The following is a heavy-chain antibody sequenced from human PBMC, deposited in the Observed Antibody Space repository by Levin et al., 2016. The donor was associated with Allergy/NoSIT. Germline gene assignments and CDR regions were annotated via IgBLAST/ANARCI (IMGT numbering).Heavy chain of an antibody. D-gene: IGHD5-12*01. CDR2: IYYSGST. CDR3: ARRGLVANSLGDAFDI. V-gene: IGHV4-59*01. J-gene: IGHJ3*02. CDR1: GGSISSYY. Sequence: SETLSLTCTASGGSISSYYWSWIRQPPGKGLEWIGYIYYSGSTNYNPSLKSRVTISVDTSKNQFSLKLSSVTAADTAVYYCARRGLVANSLGDAFDIWGQGTMVTVSS.